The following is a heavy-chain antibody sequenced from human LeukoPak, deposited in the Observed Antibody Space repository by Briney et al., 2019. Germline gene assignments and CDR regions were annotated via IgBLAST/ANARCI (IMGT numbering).Heavy chain of an antibody. V-gene: IGHV3-23*01. CDR3: AKIYGSGSYYPFDY. CDR2: ISGSGGST. CDR1: GFTVSSNY. J-gene: IGHJ4*02. Sequence: PGGSLRLSCAASGFTVSSNYMSWVRQAPGKGLEWVSAISGSGGSTYYADSVKGRFTISRDNSKNTLYLQMNSLRAEDTAVYYCAKIYGSGSYYPFDYWGQGTLVTVSS. D-gene: IGHD3-10*01.